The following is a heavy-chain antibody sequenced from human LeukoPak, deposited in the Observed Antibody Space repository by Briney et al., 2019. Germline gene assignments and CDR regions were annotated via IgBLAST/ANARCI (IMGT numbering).Heavy chain of an antibody. D-gene: IGHD3-3*01. CDR2: IYYSGRT. V-gene: IGHV4-30-4*01. CDR1: GGSITSGDYY. Sequence: SETLSLTGTVSGGSITSGDYYWSWLRQPPGKGLEWIGYIYYSGRTYYNPSLKSRVSLSVDTSKNQFSLRLSSVTAADTAVYYCARVYDFWSGYSFGAFNIWGQGTMVTVSS. J-gene: IGHJ3*02. CDR3: ARVYDFWSGYSFGAFNI.